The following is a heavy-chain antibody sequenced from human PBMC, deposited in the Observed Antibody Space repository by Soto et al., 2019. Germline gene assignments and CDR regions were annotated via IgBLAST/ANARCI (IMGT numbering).Heavy chain of an antibody. D-gene: IGHD3-9*01. CDR2: LDHQGYS. CDR1: GAPITSNY. V-gene: IGHV4-59*01. J-gene: IGHJ5*02. CDR3: ARGAVKGYFDWLDP. Sequence: KASETLSLTCSVSGAPITSNYWTWIRQPPGKGLEWIGYLDHQGYSNYSPSLRSRVSMSIDTSKNQLSLKVHSVTAADTAVYYLARGAVKGYFDWLDPWGQGTLGTVSS.